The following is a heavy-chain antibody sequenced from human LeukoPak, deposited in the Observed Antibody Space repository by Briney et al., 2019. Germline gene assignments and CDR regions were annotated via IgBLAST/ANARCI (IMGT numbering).Heavy chain of an antibody. CDR3: ARAGASGWYAAGWFDP. J-gene: IGHJ5*02. CDR1: GFIISTYT. V-gene: IGHV3-74*01. Sequence: GGSLRLSCAASGFIISTYTMNWVRQAPGKGLEWVSSINTDGRTTRYAASVQGRFTISRDNAKNTLSLQMNSLRDDDTAVYYCARAGASGWYAAGWFDPWGQGTLVTVSS. CDR2: INTDGRTT. D-gene: IGHD6-19*01.